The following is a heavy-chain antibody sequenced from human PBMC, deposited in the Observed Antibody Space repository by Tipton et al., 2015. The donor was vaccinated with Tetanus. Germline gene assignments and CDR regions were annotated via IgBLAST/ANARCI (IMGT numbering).Heavy chain of an antibody. D-gene: IGHD1-26*01. CDR3: ARMQSGSYFDL. CDR1: GFTFDDYG. Sequence: SLRLSCAASGFTFDDYGMHWVRQVPGKGLEWVSGVTWNSGVIAYADSVKGRLTISRDNAKNSLYLQVDSLRAEDTAVYYCARMQSGSYFDLWGPGILVTVSS. V-gene: IGHV3-9*01. CDR2: VTWNSGVI. J-gene: IGHJ4*02.